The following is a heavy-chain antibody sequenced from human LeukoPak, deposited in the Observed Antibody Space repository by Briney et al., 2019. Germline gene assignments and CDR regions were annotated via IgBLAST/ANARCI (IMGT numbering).Heavy chain of an antibody. CDR1: GGSISSYY. CDR3: ARSGYSYGSRSPIYWYFDL. D-gene: IGHD5-18*01. Sequence: SETLSLTCTVSGGSISSYYWSWIRQPPGKGLEWIGYIYYSGSTNYNPSLKSRVTISADTSKNQFSLKLSSVTAADTAVYYCARSGYSYGSRSPIYWYFDLWGRGTLDTVSS. CDR2: IYYSGST. V-gene: IGHV4-59*01. J-gene: IGHJ2*01.